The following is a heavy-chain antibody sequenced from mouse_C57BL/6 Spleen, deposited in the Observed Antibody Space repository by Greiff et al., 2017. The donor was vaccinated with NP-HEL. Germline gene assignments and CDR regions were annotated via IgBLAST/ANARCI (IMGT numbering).Heavy chain of an antibody. V-gene: IGHV14-1*01. Sequence: VQLQQSGAELVRPGASVKLSCTASGFNIKDYYMHWVKQRPEQGLEWIGRIDPEDGDTEYAPKFQGKATMTADTSSNTAYLQLSSLTSEDTAVYYCTAYYSNYVWAYWGQGTLVTVSA. CDR3: TAYYSNYVWAY. D-gene: IGHD2-5*01. J-gene: IGHJ3*01. CDR1: GFNIKDYY. CDR2: IDPEDGDT.